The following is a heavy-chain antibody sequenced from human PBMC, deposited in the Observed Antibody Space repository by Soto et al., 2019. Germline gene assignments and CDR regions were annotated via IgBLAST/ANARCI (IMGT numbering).Heavy chain of an antibody. V-gene: IGHV3-33*08. D-gene: IGHD3-22*01. Sequence: GGSLRLSCAASRFTFSSYGMHWVRQAPGKGLEWVAVIWYDGSNKYYADSVKGRFTISRDNSKNTLYLQMNSLRAEDTAVYYCARDYDSSGYPRYYFDYWGQGTLVTVSS. J-gene: IGHJ4*02. CDR3: ARDYDSSGYPRYYFDY. CDR2: IWYDGSNK. CDR1: RFTFSSYG.